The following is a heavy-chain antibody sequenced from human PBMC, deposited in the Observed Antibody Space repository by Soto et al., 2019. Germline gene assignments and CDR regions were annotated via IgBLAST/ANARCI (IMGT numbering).Heavy chain of an antibody. CDR3: ARGRYGDY. V-gene: IGHV1-18*01. Sequence: QVHLVQSGAEVKKPGASVKVSCKGSGYTFTSYGISWVRQAPGQGLEWMGWISAHNHNTNYAQKLQVRVTVTTDTSPSTAYMEVRSLRTDDTAVYYCARGRYGDYWGQGTVVTVSS. CDR1: GYTFTSYG. CDR2: ISAHNHNT. D-gene: IGHD4-17*01. J-gene: IGHJ4*02.